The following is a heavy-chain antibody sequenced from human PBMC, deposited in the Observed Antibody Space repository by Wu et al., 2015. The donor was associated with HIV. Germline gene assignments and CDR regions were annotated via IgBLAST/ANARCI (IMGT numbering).Heavy chain of an antibody. Sequence: QVQLVQSGAEVKKPGASVKVSCKASGYTFTGFYKHWVRQAPGQGLEWMGRISPNSGGTNYAEKFQGRVIMTSDTSISTAYMELSRLRSDDTAVYYCARVATQLWLGSEYYYMDVWGKGTTVIVSS. D-gene: IGHD5-18*01. CDR3: ARVATQLWLGSEYYYMDV. V-gene: IGHV1-2*06. CDR1: GYTFTGFY. CDR2: ISPNSGGT. J-gene: IGHJ6*03.